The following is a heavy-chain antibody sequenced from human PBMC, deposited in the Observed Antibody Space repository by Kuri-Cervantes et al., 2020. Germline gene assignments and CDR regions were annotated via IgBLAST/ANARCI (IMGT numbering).Heavy chain of an antibody. CDR1: GGSFSGYY. Sequence: SETLSLTCAVYGGSFSGYYWSWIRQPPGKGLEWIGEIDHSGSTNYNPSLKSRVTISLDTSKNQFSLQLSSVTAADTAVYYCARVRKYYYGSGSCFDYWGQGTLVTVSS. J-gene: IGHJ4*02. CDR2: IDHSGST. D-gene: IGHD3-10*01. CDR3: ARVRKYYYGSGSCFDY. V-gene: IGHV4-34*01.